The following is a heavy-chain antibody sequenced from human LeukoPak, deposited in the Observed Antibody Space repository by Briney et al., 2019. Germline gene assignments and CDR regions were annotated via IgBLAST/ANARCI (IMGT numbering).Heavy chain of an antibody. CDR2: IIPNSGGT. V-gene: IGHV1-2*06. Sequence: GASVKVSCKTSGYIFTNYYIHWVRQAPGQGLEWVGRIIPNSGGTNYAQKFQGRVTMTRDTSITTAYMDLSRLTSDDTAVYYCAREVKYSSSWEAFDYWGQGTLVTVSS. J-gene: IGHJ4*02. D-gene: IGHD6-6*01. CDR1: GYIFTNYY. CDR3: AREVKYSSSWEAFDY.